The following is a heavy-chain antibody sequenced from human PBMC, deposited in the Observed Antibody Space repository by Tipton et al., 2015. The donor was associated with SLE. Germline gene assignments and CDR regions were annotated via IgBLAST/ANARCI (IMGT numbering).Heavy chain of an antibody. V-gene: IGHV3-7*01. D-gene: IGHD4-23*01. CDR1: GLTFSRYW. CDR3: AGEGAYYGVNPGAFDI. CDR2: IKQDGSER. J-gene: IGHJ3*02. Sequence: SLRLSCAASGLTFSRYWMSWVRQAPGMGLEWVANIKQDGSERYYVDSVRGRFTISRDNAKNSLYLHMNVLRAEDTAVYYCAGEGAYYGVNPGAFDIWGQGTKVTVSS.